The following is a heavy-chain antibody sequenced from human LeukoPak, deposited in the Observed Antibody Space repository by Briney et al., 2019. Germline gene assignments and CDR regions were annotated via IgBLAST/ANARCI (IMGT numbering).Heavy chain of an antibody. D-gene: IGHD4-23*01. CDR1: GGSINSYY. J-gene: IGHJ4*02. CDR3: ARGGKATVVTT. CDR2: VYSSGNT. Sequence: PSETLSLTCTVSGGSINSYYWSWIRQPAGKGLEWIGRVYSSGNTNYNPSLKSRVSMSVDTSKNQFSLKLTSVTAADTAVYYCARGGKATVVTTWGQGILVTVSS. V-gene: IGHV4-4*07.